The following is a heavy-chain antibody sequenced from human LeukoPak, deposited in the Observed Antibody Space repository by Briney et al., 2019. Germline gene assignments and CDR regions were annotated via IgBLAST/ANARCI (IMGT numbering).Heavy chain of an antibody. V-gene: IGHV1-2*02. D-gene: IGHD3-22*01. CDR3: ATDSSGAGYFDY. J-gene: IGHJ4*02. CDR1: GYTFTGYY. Sequence: ASVKVSCKASGYTFTGYYIHWVRQAPGQGLEWMGWIIPSSGGTNYAQEFQGRVTMTRYTAISTAYMELRRLRPDATAVYYFATDSSGAGYFDYWGQGTLVTVSS. CDR2: IIPSSGGT.